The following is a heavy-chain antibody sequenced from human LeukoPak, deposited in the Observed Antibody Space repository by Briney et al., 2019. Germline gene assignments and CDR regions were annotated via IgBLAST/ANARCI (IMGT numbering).Heavy chain of an antibody. J-gene: IGHJ4*02. D-gene: IGHD3-22*01. Sequence: TETLSLTCTVSGGSISSYYWSWIRQPPGKGLEWIGYIYYSGSTTYNPSLKSRVTISVDTSKNQFSLNLYSVTAADAAVYYCARGYYYDSRLDYWGQGTLVTVSS. CDR1: GGSISSYY. CDR3: ARGYYYDSRLDY. CDR2: IYYSGST. V-gene: IGHV4-59*08.